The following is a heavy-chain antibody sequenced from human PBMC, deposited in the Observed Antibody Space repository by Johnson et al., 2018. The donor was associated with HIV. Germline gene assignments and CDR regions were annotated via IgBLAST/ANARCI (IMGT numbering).Heavy chain of an antibody. J-gene: IGHJ3*02. CDR2: ISGSGGST. V-gene: IGHV3-23*04. Sequence: VQLVESGGGVVQPGRSLRLSCAASGFTFSSYAMSWVRQAPGKGLEWVSAISGSGGSTYYADSVKGRFTISRDNAKKSLYVQMNSMRAEDTALYYCARSSSGLDAFDIWGQGTMVTVSS. CDR1: GFTFSSYA. D-gene: IGHD3-22*01. CDR3: ARSSSGLDAFDI.